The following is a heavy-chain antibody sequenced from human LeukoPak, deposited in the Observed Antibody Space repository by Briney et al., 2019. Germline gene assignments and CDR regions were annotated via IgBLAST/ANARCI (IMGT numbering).Heavy chain of an antibody. V-gene: IGHV1-69*04. Sequence: SVKVSCKASGGTFISYAISWVRQAPGQGGEWMGRIIPILGIANYAQKFQGRVTITADKSTSTAYMELSSLRSEDTAVYYCARGLGSGSLIYGMDVWGQGTTVTVSS. CDR2: IIPILGIA. J-gene: IGHJ6*02. CDR3: ARGLGSGSLIYGMDV. D-gene: IGHD3-10*01. CDR1: GGTFISYA.